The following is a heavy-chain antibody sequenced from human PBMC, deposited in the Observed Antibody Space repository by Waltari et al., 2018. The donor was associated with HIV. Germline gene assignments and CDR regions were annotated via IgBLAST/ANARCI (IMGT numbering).Heavy chain of an antibody. V-gene: IGHV4-59*01. D-gene: IGHD2-15*01. J-gene: IGHJ6*02. CDR1: GGSISSYY. CDR2: IYYSGST. CDR3: ARDRTPYGMDV. Sequence: QVQLQESGPGLVKPSETLSLTYTVSGGSISSYYWSWIRQPPGKGLEWIGYIYYSGSTNYNPSLKSRVTISVDTSKNQFSLKLSSVTAADTAVYYCARDRTPYGMDVWGQGTTVTVSS.